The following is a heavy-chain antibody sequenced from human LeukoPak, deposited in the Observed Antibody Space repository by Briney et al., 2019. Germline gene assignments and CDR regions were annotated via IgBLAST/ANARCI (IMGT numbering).Heavy chain of an antibody. J-gene: IGHJ4*02. V-gene: IGHV3-23*01. CDR3: AKDPSGSYYGGDY. CDR1: GFTFSSYA. Sequence: GWSLRLSCAASGFTFSSYAMSWVRQAPGKGLEWVSAISGSGGSTYYADSVKGRFTISRDNSKNTLYLQMNSLRAEDTAVYYCAKDPSGSYYGGDYWGQGTLVTVSS. CDR2: ISGSGGST. D-gene: IGHD1-26*01.